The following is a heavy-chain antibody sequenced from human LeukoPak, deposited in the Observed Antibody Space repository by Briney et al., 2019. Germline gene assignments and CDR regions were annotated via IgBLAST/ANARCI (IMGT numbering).Heavy chain of an antibody. V-gene: IGHV4-38-2*02. CDR3: ARNYGYSYGGNWYFDL. J-gene: IGHJ2*01. CDR1: GYSISSAYY. CDR2: IYHSGSS. D-gene: IGHD5-18*01. Sequence: SETLSLTCIVSGYSISSAYYWGWIRQPPGKGLEWIGSIYHSGSSYYNPSLKGRVTISVDMSNNQFSLKLTSVTAADTAVYYCARNYGYSYGGNWYFDLWGRGTLVTVSS.